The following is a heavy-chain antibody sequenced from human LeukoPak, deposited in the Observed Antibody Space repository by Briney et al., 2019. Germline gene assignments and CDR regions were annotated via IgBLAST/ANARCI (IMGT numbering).Heavy chain of an antibody. Sequence: ASVKVSCKASGGTFSSYAISWVRQAPGQGLEWMGRIIPILGIANYAQKFQGRVTITADKSTSTAYMELSSLRSEDTAVYYCARDGGGNWFDPWGQGTLVTVSS. J-gene: IGHJ5*02. CDR3: ARDGGGNWFDP. CDR1: GGTFSSYA. CDR2: IIPILGIA. V-gene: IGHV1-69*04. D-gene: IGHD6-25*01.